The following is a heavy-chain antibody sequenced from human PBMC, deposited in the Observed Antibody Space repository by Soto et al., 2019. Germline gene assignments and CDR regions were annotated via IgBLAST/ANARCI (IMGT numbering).Heavy chain of an antibody. Sequence: QDQLVQSGVEVKKPGASVKVSCKASGYSFTNYGITWVRQAPGQGFERMGWISAYNGNTNNAQKFQGRVTMTTDASTSTAYLELRSLRSDDTAVYYCARDRGVAPPVAGNTHYYYYMDVWGKGTTVTVSS. D-gene: IGHD6-13*01. V-gene: IGHV1-18*01. CDR3: ARDRGVAPPVAGNTHYYYYMDV. CDR2: ISAYNGNT. CDR1: GYSFTNYG. J-gene: IGHJ6*03.